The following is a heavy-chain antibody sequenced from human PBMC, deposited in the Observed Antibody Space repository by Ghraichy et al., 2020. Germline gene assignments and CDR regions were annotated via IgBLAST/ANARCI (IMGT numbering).Heavy chain of an antibody. CDR3: TKGRVEIVAATGFDF. CDR1: GFTFDDYA. Sequence: SLRLSCAASGFTFDDYAMHWVRQVSGKGLQWVSGISWNSGSIGYADSVKGRFTISRDNAKNSLYLQMNSLRAEDTALYFCTKGRVEIVAATGFDFWGQGTLVTVSS. D-gene: IGHD2-15*01. J-gene: IGHJ4*02. V-gene: IGHV3-9*01. CDR2: ISWNSGSI.